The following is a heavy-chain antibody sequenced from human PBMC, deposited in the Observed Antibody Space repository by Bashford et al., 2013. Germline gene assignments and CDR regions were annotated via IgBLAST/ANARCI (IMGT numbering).Heavy chain of an antibody. Sequence: ASVKVSCKASGYTFTSHGISWVRQAPGQGLEWMGIINPSGGSTSYAQKFQGRVTMTRDTSTSTVYMELSSLRSEDTAVYYCARGGEAKDFWSGYYSFHDYYYMDVWGKGTTVTVSS. J-gene: IGHJ6*03. CDR3: ARGGEAKDFWSGYYSFHDYYYMDV. CDR2: INPSGGST. D-gene: IGHD3-3*01. CDR1: GYTFTSHG. V-gene: IGHV1-46*01.